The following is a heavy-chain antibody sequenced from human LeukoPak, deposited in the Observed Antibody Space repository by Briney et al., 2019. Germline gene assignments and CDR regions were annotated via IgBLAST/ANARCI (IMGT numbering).Heavy chain of an antibody. D-gene: IGHD3-10*01. CDR3: ARTYGSGSYNDY. Sequence: ASVKVSCKASGYTFTNYGISWVRQAPGQGLEWMMWVNVYNGKREYAQKFQGRVTLTTDTSTTTAYMELRSLRFDDTAVYYCARTYGSGSYNDYWGQGTLVTVSS. V-gene: IGHV1-18*04. J-gene: IGHJ4*02. CDR2: VNVYNGKR. CDR1: GYTFTNYG.